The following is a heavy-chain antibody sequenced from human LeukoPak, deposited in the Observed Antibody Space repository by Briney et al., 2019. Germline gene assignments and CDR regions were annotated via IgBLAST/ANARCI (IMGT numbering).Heavy chain of an antibody. Sequence: GGSLRLSCAASGFTFSTYAMSWVRQAPGKGLEWVSAISGTSASTYYADSVKGRFTISRDNSKSTLYLQMNSLRAEDTAVYYCAKHYDFWRWYMDVWGKGTTVTVSS. D-gene: IGHD3-3*01. CDR3: AKHYDFWRWYMDV. CDR1: GFTFSTYA. J-gene: IGHJ6*04. CDR2: ISGTSAST. V-gene: IGHV3-23*01.